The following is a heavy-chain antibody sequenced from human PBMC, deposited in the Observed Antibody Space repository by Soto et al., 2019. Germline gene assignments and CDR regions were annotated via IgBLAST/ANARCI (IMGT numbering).Heavy chain of an antibody. D-gene: IGHD6-6*01. CDR2: INPTDGRT. J-gene: IGHJ5*02. CDR1: GYTFTNYY. V-gene: IGHV1-46*01. CDR3: AGAYTTSCPGP. Sequence: QVQLVQSGAEVTKPGASVKVSCKASGYTFTNYYMHWVRQAPGQGLGWMGMINPTDGRTTYAQKFQGRVSRTRDASTNTVYMELSGLRSEDTAVYYCAGAYTTSCPGPWGQGTLVTVSS.